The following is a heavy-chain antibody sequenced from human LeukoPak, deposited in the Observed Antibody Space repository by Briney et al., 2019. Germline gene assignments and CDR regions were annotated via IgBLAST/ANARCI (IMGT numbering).Heavy chain of an antibody. D-gene: IGHD2-2*01. CDR2: IYYSGST. V-gene: IGHV4-59*08. CDR3: ARHTGEGYCSSTSCGGAFDI. J-gene: IGHJ3*02. Sequence: SETLSLTCTVSGGSISSYYWSWIRQPPGEGLEWIGYIYYSGSTNYNPSLKSRVTIPVDTSKNQFSLKLSSVTAADTAVYYCARHTGEGYCSSTSCGGAFDIWGQGTMVTVSS. CDR1: GGSISSYY.